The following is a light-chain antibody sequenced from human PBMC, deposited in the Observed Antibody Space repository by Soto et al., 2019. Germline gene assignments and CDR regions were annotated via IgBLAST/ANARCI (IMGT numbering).Light chain of an antibody. V-gene: IGLV2-14*01. Sequence: QSALTQPASVSGSPGQSITISCTGTSSDVGGYNYVSWYQQHPGKAPKLMIYDVRNRPSGVSNRFSGSKSGNTASLTISGLQAEDEADYYCSSYTSSSTHWVFGGGTKLTVL. CDR3: SSYTSSSTHWV. J-gene: IGLJ3*02. CDR1: SSDVGGYNY. CDR2: DVR.